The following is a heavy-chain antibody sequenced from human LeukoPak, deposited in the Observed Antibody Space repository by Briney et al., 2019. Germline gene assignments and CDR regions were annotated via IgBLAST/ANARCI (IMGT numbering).Heavy chain of an antibody. D-gene: IGHD5-18*01. Sequence: SETLSLTCTVSGYSISSGYYWGWIRQPPGKGLGWIGSIYHTGSTYYNPSLRSRVTISVDTSKNQFSLKLSSSTAADTAAFYCARDRYSNGYFDYWGQGTLVTVSS. CDR3: ARDRYSNGYFDY. CDR1: GYSISSGYY. CDR2: IYHTGST. J-gene: IGHJ4*02. V-gene: IGHV4-38-2*02.